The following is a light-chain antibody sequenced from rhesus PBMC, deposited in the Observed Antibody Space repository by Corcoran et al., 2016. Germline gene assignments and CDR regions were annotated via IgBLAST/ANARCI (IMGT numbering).Light chain of an antibody. CDR2: TAS. CDR1: ENVNNY. CDR3: QHSYGTPFT. V-gene: IGKV1-74*01. Sequence: DIQMTQSPSSLSASVGDRVTITCRASENVNNYLHWYQQTPGKAPKLLIYTASTLQSGVPSRFSGSGSGTDCTRTISSLQPEDFATYYGQHSYGTPFTFGPGTKLDIK. J-gene: IGKJ3*01.